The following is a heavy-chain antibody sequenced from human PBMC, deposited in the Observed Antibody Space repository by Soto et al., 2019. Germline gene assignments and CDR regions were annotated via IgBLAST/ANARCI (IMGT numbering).Heavy chain of an antibody. CDR2: INAANGDT. D-gene: IGHD3-10*01. CDR1: GYTFNKYP. V-gene: IGHV1-3*01. Sequence: GASVKVSCKASGYTFNKYPMHWVRQAPGQGLEWMGWINAANGDTGYSQKFHGRVTLTRDTSASTAYMELSSLRSDDTAVYYCARKDYYGSGIYYFDYWGQGTLVTVSS. CDR3: ARKDYYGSGIYYFDY. J-gene: IGHJ4*02.